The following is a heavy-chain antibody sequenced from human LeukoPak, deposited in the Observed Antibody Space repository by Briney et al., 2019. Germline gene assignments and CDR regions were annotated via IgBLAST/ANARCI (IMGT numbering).Heavy chain of an antibody. Sequence: SETLSLTCTVSGGSISSGSYYWSWIRQPAGKGLEWIGRIYTSGSTNYNPSLKSRVTISVDTSKNQFSLKLSSVTAADTAVYYCAREGYSSSWEIDYGMDVWGQGTTVTVSS. CDR3: AREGYSSSWEIDYGMDV. V-gene: IGHV4-61*02. J-gene: IGHJ6*02. CDR2: IYTSGST. D-gene: IGHD6-13*01. CDR1: GGSISSGSYY.